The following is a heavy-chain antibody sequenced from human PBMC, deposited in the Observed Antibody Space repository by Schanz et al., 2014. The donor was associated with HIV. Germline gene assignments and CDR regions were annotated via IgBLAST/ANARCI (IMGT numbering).Heavy chain of an antibody. J-gene: IGHJ4*02. Sequence: EVQLLESGGGLVQPGRSLRLSCTGSGFNFDDYVMYWVRQAPGKGLEWVSGISWNSGSIGYADSVKGRFTISRDNAKNSLYLQMHSLRAEDTAVYYCARGGLRWHPEWLDYWGQGTLVTVSS. D-gene: IGHD4-17*01. CDR3: ARGGLRWHPEWLDY. V-gene: IGHV3-9*01. CDR1: GFNFDDYV. CDR2: ISWNSGSI.